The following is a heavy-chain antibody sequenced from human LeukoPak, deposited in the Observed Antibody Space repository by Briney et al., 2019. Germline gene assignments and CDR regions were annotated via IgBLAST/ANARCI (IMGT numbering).Heavy chain of an antibody. CDR1: GFTFSSYE. CDR2: ISSSSSYI. D-gene: IGHD2-21*02. CDR3: ARDPTARAPY. J-gene: IGHJ4*02. Sequence: GGSLRLSCAASGFTFSSYEMNWVRQAPGKGLEWVSSISSSSSYIYYADSVKGRFTISRDNAKNSLYLQMNSLRAEDTAVYYCARDPTARAPYWGQGTLVTVSS. V-gene: IGHV3-21*01.